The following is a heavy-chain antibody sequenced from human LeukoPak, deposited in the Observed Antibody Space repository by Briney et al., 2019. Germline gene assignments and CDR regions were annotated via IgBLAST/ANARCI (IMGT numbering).Heavy chain of an antibody. Sequence: GASVKVSCKASGGTFSSYAISWVRQAPGQGLEWMGGIIPIFGTANYAQKFQGRVTITADESTSTAYMELSSLRSADTAVYYCASGVDSGSREPPFDYWGQGTLVTVSS. CDR2: IIPIFGTA. J-gene: IGHJ4*02. V-gene: IGHV1-69*13. CDR1: GGTFSSYA. D-gene: IGHD1-26*01. CDR3: ASGVDSGSREPPFDY.